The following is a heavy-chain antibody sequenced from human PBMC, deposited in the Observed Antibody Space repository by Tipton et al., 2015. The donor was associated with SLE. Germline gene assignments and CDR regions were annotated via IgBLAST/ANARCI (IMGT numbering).Heavy chain of an antibody. CDR3: ARHPRPMAAFDH. Sequence: TLSLTCTVSGGSISSSSYYWGWIRQPPGKGLEWIGSISFTGSTFYSPSLKSRVTMSLDTSKNQFSLRLISVTATDTALYYCARHPRPMAAFDHWGQGRLVTVSS. CDR2: ISFTGST. J-gene: IGHJ4*02. V-gene: IGHV4-39*01. D-gene: IGHD5-24*01. CDR1: GGSISSSSYY.